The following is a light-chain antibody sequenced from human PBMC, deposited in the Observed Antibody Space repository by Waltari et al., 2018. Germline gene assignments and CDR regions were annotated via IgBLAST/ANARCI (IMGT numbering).Light chain of an antibody. Sequence: SYDLTQPPSVSVSPGQTARITCGGYNIGTALVNWYRQKPPQAPVLVIHGNSERPSGIPERFSGSKSGTTATLTISGVEAGDEADYYCQVWDISSDHHVLFGGGTRLTVL. J-gene: IGLJ2*01. CDR2: GNS. V-gene: IGLV3-21*02. CDR3: QVWDISSDHHVL. CDR1: NIGTAL.